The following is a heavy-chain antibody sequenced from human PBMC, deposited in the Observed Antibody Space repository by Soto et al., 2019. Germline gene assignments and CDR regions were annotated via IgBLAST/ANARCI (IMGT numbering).Heavy chain of an antibody. CDR1: GFTFDDYA. D-gene: IGHD6-13*01. CDR3: VKDRSRTRGYFDL. V-gene: IGHV3-9*01. CDR2: ISWNSGSI. Sequence: EVQLVESGGGLVQPGRSLRLSCAASGFTFDDYAMHWVRQGPGKGLEWVSGISWNSGSIDYVDSVKGRFTVSRDNATNALYLQMNSLRTEDTALYSCVKDRSRTRGYFDLWGRGTVVTVSS. J-gene: IGHJ2*01.